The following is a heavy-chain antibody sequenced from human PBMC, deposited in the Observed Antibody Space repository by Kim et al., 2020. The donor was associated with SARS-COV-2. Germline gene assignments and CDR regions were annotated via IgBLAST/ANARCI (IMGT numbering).Heavy chain of an antibody. CDR2: ISYDGSNK. V-gene: IGHV3-30-3*01. J-gene: IGHJ6*02. Sequence: GGSLRLSCAASGFTFSSYAMHWVRQAPGKGLEWVAVISYDGSNKYYADSVKGRFTISRDNSKNTLYLQMNSLRAEDTAVYYCARGDLLWFGAEGGGYYYYGMDVWGQGTTVTVSS. CDR1: GFTFSSYA. CDR3: ARGDLLWFGAEGGGYYYYGMDV. D-gene: IGHD3-10*01.